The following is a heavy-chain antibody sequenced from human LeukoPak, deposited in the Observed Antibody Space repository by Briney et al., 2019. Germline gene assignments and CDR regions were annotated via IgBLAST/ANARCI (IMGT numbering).Heavy chain of an antibody. D-gene: IGHD2-15*01. V-gene: IGHV4-59*01. CDR2: IYYSGRT. CDR1: GGSISSYY. Sequence: SETLSLTCTVSGGSISSYYWSWIRQPPGKGLEWIGYIYYSGRTNYNPSLKSRVTISVDTSKNQFSLKLSSVTAADTAVYYCARGGGVSLRAASTNYYYYGMDVWGKGTTVTVSS. J-gene: IGHJ6*04. CDR3: ARGGGVSLRAASTNYYYYGMDV.